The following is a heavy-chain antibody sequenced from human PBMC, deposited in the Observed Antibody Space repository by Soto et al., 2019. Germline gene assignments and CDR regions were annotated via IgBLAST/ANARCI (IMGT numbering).Heavy chain of an antibody. D-gene: IGHD1-26*01. CDR3: AKGSYSGIYSYFDY. CDR2: ISYDGGSK. J-gene: IGHJ4*02. CDR1: GFIFSRYG. Sequence: VQLVDSGGGVVQPGRSLRLCCTASGFIFSRYGMYWVRQAPGKGLEWVAAISYDGGSKYYADSVKGRFTISRDTSKNTLYLQMNSLSAEDTAMYYCAKGSYSGIYSYFDYWGQGTLVTVSS. V-gene: IGHV3-30*18.